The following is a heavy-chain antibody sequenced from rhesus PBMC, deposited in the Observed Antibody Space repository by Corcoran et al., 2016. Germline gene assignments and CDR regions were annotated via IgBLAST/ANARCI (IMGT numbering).Heavy chain of an antibody. D-gene: IGHD2-2*01. V-gene: IGHV4-127*01. CDR1: GYSLSSGYA. CDR2: FGGDTGST. Sequence: QVQLQESGPGLAKPSEPLSPTCAVSGYSLSSGYAWTWVRQPPWKGLEWIGFFGGDTGSTYYNPSLKSRVTISKDTSTNQFSLKLSSVTAADTAVYYCASLYYALDYWGQGVLVTVSS. CDR3: ASLYYALDY. J-gene: IGHJ4*01.